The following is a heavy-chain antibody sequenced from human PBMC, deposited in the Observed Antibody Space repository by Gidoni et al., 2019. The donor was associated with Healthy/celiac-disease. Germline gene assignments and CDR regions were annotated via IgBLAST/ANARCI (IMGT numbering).Heavy chain of an antibody. D-gene: IGHD4-17*01. Sequence: EVQLVQSGAEVKKPGESLKISCKGSGYSFTSYWIGWVRQMPGKGLEWMGIISPGDSDTRYSPSFQGQVTISADKSISTAYLQWSSLKASDTAMYYCARGRRNYGDYVSAFDIWGQGTMVTVSS. CDR2: ISPGDSDT. CDR3: ARGRRNYGDYVSAFDI. V-gene: IGHV5-51*03. J-gene: IGHJ3*02. CDR1: GYSFTSYW.